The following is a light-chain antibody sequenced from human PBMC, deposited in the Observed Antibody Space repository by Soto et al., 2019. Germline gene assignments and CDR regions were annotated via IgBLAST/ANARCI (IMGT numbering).Light chain of an antibody. Sequence: EIVLTQSPATLCVSPGERATLSCRASQSVSSNLAWYQQKPGQAPRLLISGAPSRAAGISDKFSGSGSGTDFTLTISRLEPEDFAVYFCHQYGTFPITFGQGTRLEI. V-gene: IGKV3-20*01. J-gene: IGKJ5*01. CDR1: QSVSSN. CDR3: HQYGTFPIT. CDR2: GAP.